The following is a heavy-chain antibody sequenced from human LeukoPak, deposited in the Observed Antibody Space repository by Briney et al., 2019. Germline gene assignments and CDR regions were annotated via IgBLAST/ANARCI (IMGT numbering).Heavy chain of an antibody. CDR2: INHSGST. CDR3: ARSSGWPDY. Sequence: SETLTLTCAVYGGSFSGYYWSWIRQPPGKGLEWIGEINHSGSTNYNPSLKSRVTISVDTSKNQFSLKLSSVTAADTAVYYCARSSGWPDYWGQGTLVTVSS. CDR1: GGSFSGYY. J-gene: IGHJ4*02. V-gene: IGHV4-34*01. D-gene: IGHD6-19*01.